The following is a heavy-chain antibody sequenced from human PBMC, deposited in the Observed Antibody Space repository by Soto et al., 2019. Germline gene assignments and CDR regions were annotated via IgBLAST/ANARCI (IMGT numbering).Heavy chain of an antibody. Sequence: SETLSPTCAVNGGSFGGYHWSWIRQPPGQGLEWIGEINHSGSTNYNPSLKSRVTISVDTSKNQFSLKLSSVTAADTAVYYCARGPGYCSSTSCSEVSYYGMDVWGQGPTVT. D-gene: IGHD2-2*01. V-gene: IGHV4-34*01. J-gene: IGHJ6*02. CDR3: ARGPGYCSSTSCSEVSYYGMDV. CDR1: GGSFGGYH. CDR2: INHSGST.